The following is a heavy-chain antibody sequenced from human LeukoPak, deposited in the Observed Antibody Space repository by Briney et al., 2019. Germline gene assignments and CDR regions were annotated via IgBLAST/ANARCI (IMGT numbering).Heavy chain of an antibody. CDR3: AKDHGYCSSTSCYALYDVFDY. CDR2: ISGRGGST. D-gene: IGHD2-2*03. Sequence: GGSLRLSCAASGFTFSSYAMSWVRQAPGKGLEWVSAISGRGGSTYYADSVKGRFTISRDNSKNTLYLQMNSLRAEDTAVYYCAKDHGYCSSTSCYALYDVFDYWGQGTLVTVSS. V-gene: IGHV3-23*01. CDR1: GFTFSSYA. J-gene: IGHJ4*02.